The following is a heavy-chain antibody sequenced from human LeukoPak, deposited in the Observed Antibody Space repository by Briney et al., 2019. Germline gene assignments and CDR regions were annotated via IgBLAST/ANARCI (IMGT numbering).Heavy chain of an antibody. J-gene: IGHJ4*02. Sequence: ASVKVSCKASGYTFTGYYMHWVRQAPGQGLEWMGWINPNSGATNYAQKFQGWVTMTRDTSISTAYMELSRLRSDDTAVYYCARAAAGTGFDYWGQGTLVTVSS. D-gene: IGHD6-13*01. CDR2: INPNSGAT. CDR3: ARAAAGTGFDY. CDR1: GYTFTGYY. V-gene: IGHV1-2*04.